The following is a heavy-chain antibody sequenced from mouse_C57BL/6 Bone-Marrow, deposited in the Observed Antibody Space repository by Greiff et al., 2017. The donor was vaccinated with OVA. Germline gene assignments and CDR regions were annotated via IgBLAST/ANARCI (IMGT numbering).Heavy chain of an antibody. Sequence: EVMLVESGGGLVQPKGSLKLSCAASGFSFNTYAMNWVRQAPGKGLEWVARIRSTSNNYATYSADSVKARFTISRDDSESMRKLQMDNLYTEDTAMYSCVRQRGFAYWGPGTLVTVSA. CDR3: VRQRGFAY. J-gene: IGHJ3*01. CDR1: GFSFNTYA. V-gene: IGHV10-1*01. CDR2: IRSTSNNYAT.